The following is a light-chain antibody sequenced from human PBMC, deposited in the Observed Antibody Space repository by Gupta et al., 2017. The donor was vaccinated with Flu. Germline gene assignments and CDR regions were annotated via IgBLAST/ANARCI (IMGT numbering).Light chain of an antibody. CDR1: ATDIGKYNY. CDR2: EVN. CDR3: ASYTFDTPYV. Sequence: SXXISXXXTATDIGKYNYVSWYQHRPGRAPRLLIFEVNTRPAGISSRFSGSKSGDSASLTISGLQTDDEGDYFCASYTFDTPYVFGTGTKVTV. V-gene: IGLV2-14*01. J-gene: IGLJ1*01.